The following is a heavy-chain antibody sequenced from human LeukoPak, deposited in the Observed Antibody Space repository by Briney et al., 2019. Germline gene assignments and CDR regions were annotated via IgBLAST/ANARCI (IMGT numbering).Heavy chain of an antibody. CDR1: GFTFSSYW. CDR3: ARDISDDSSGYPAFDI. V-gene: IGHV3-74*01. D-gene: IGHD3-22*01. J-gene: IGHJ3*02. Sequence: GGPLRLSCAASGFTFSSYWMHWVRQAPGKGLVWVSRINSDGSSTSYADSVKGRFTISRDNAKNTLYLQMNSLRAEDTALYHCARDISDDSSGYPAFDIWGQGTMVTVSS. CDR2: INSDGSST.